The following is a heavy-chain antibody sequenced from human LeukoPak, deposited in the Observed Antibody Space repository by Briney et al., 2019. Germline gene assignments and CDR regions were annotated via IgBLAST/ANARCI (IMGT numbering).Heavy chain of an antibody. CDR3: ARDEILLWFGSSRDAFDI. J-gene: IGHJ3*02. V-gene: IGHV1-8*03. Sequence: ASAKVSCKASGYTFTSYDINWVRQATGQGLEWMGWMNPNSGNTGYAQKFQGRVTITRNTSISTAYMELSSLRSEDTAVYYCARDEILLWFGSSRDAFDIWGQGTMVTVSS. D-gene: IGHD3-10*01. CDR2: MNPNSGNT. CDR1: GYTFTSYD.